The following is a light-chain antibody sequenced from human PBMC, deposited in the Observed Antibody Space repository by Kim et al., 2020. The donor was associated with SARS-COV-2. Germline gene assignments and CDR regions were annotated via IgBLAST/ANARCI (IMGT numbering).Light chain of an antibody. J-gene: IGLJ3*02. CDR2: YDS. CDR3: QVWDSSSDHWV. Sequence: APGKTASITCGGNNIGSKSVHWYQQKPGQAPVLVIYYDSDRPSGIPERFSGSNSGNTATLTISGVEAGDEADYYCQVWDSSSDHWVFGGGTQLTVL. V-gene: IGLV3-21*04. CDR1: NIGSKS.